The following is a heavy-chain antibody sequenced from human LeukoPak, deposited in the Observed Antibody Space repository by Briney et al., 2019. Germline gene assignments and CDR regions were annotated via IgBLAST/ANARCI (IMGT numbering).Heavy chain of an antibody. CDR3: ARVRSTSCYMMDCYYYYGMDV. CDR1: GFTFSSYW. D-gene: IGHD2-2*02. J-gene: IGHJ6*02. V-gene: IGHV3-7*01. CDR2: IKQDGSEK. Sequence: GGSLRLSCAASGFTFSSYWMSWVRQAPGEGLEWVANIKQDGSEKYYVDSVKGRFTISRDNAKNSLYLQMNSLRAEDTAVYYCARVRSTSCYMMDCYYYYGMDVWGQGTTVTVSS.